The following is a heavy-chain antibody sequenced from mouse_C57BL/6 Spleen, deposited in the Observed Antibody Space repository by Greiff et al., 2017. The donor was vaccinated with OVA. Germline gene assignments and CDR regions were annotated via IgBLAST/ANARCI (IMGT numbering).Heavy chain of an antibody. V-gene: IGHV1-81*01. Sequence: QVQLQQSGAELARPGASVKLSCKASGYTFTSYGISWVKQRPGQGLEWIGEIYPRGGNTYYNEKFKGKATLTADKSSSTAYMELRSLTSEDSAVYFCARKAYYGSSDYAMDYWGQGTSVTVSS. CDR2: IYPRGGNT. CDR1: GYTFTSYG. CDR3: ARKAYYGSSDYAMDY. D-gene: IGHD1-1*01. J-gene: IGHJ4*01.